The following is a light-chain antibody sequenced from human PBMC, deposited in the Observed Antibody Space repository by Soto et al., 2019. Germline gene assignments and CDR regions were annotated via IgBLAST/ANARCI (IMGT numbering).Light chain of an antibody. Sequence: EIVLTQSPATLSLSPGESATLPCSASQNIDYYLHWYQQKPGQSLRLVIYDTFNRATGVPVRFRGVGAGTGCTLAIGDLEPEDFAFYYCRQRKSCAITYGTGTGVEI. CDR2: DTF. V-gene: IGKV3-11*01. CDR1: QNIDYY. CDR3: RQRKSCAIT. J-gene: IGKJ3*01.